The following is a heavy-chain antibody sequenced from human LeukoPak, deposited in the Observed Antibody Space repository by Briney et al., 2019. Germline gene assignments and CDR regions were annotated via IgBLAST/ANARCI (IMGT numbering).Heavy chain of an antibody. J-gene: IGHJ4*02. CDR2: IYYSGST. CDR3: ARVQQQLLPFDY. CDR1: GGSISSNY. D-gene: IGHD6-13*01. V-gene: IGHV4-59*01. Sequence: PSETLSLTCSVSGGSISSNYWSWIRQPPGKGLEWIGNIYYSGSTNYNPSLKSRVTISVDTSKNQFSLKLSSVTAADTAVYYCARVQQQLLPFDYWGQGILVTVSS.